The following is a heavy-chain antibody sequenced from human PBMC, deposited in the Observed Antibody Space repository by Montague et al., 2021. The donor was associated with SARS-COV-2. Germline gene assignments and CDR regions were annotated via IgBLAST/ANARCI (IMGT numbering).Heavy chain of an antibody. CDR2: IYYSGST. V-gene: IGHV4-31*03. D-gene: IGHD4-11*01. J-gene: IGHJ5*02. CDR3: ARVNTVRANWFDP. Sequence: TLSLTCTVSGGSISSGGYYWSRIRQHPGKGLEWIGYIYYSGSTYYNPPLKSRVTISVDTSKNQFSLKLSSVTAADTAVYYCARVNTVRANWFDPWGQGTLITVSS. CDR1: GGSISSGGYY.